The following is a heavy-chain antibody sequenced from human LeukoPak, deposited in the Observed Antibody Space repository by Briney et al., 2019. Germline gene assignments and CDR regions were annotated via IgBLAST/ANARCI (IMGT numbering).Heavy chain of an antibody. CDR2: IIPIFGTA. J-gene: IGHJ4*02. Sequence: SVKVSCKASGGTFSSYAISWVRQAPGQGLEWMGRIIPIFGTANYAQRFQGRVTITTDESTSTAYMELSSLRSEDTAVYYCARSGFWSGYVDYWGQGTLVTVSS. D-gene: IGHD3-3*01. CDR3: ARSGFWSGYVDY. CDR1: GGTFSSYA. V-gene: IGHV1-69*05.